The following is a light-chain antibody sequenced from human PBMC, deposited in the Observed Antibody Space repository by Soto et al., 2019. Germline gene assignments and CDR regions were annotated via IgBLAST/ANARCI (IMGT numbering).Light chain of an antibody. CDR1: QSISVW. V-gene: IGKV1-5*01. CDR2: DAS. J-gene: IGKJ1*01. CDR3: QQYDSFAVT. Sequence: DIQMTQSPSTLSASVGDRVTITCRASQSISVWLAWYQQKPGEAPKFLIYDASTLESGVPSRFSGSGSGTEFTLSISGLQPDDVASYYCQQYDSFAVTFGQGTKVDIK.